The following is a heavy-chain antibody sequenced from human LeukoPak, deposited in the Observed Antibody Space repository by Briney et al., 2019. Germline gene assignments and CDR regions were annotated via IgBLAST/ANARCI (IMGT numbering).Heavy chain of an antibody. J-gene: IGHJ4*01. D-gene: IGHD6-6*01. CDR2: ISSNSRDI. CDR3: ARDDRDISSYRFDY. V-gene: IGHV3-21*01. Sequence: GGSLRLSCAASGFTFNTYSMNWVRQAPGKGLEWVSSISSNSRDIYYADSVKGRFTISKDNAKNSLHLQMNSLRAEDTAVYYCARDDRDISSYRFDYWGHGILVTVSS. CDR1: GFTFNTYS.